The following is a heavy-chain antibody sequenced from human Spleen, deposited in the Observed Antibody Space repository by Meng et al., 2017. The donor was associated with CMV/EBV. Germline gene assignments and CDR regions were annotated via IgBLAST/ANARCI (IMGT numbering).Heavy chain of an antibody. CDR3: AKDNQGTYYYGMDV. V-gene: IGHV3-74*01. J-gene: IGHJ6*02. CDR2: INSDGSTT. Sequence: GGSLRLSCAASGFTFSSYWMHWVRQAPGKGLVWVSHINSDGSTTNYADSVKGRFTISRDNSKNSLYLQMNSLRTEDTALYYCAKDNQGTYYYGMDVWGQGTTVTVSS. CDR1: GFTFSSYW. D-gene: IGHD3-10*01.